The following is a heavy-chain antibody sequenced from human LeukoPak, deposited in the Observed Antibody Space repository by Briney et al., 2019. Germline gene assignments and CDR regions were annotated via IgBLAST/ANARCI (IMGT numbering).Heavy chain of an antibody. CDR3: ARWPLRGLFDY. CDR1: VGFVSSGSYY. D-gene: IGHD3-16*01. J-gene: IGHJ4*02. Sequence: SETLSLTRTFSVGFVSSGSYYWSWIRQPPGKGLEWIGYIYYSGSTNYNPSLKSRVTISVDTSKNQFSLKLSSVTAADTAVYYCARWPLRGLFDYWGEGTLVTVSS. CDR2: IYYSGST. V-gene: IGHV4-61*01.